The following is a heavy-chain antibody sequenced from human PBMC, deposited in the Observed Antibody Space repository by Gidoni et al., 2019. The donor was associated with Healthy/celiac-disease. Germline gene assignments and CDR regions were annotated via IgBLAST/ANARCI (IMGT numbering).Heavy chain of an antibody. J-gene: IGHJ4*02. D-gene: IGHD2-15*01. CDR2: IRPILGIA. CDR1: GGTFSSYA. CDR3: ARDRGVVAAYYFDY. Sequence: QVQLVQSGAEVKKPGSSVKVSCKASGGTFSSYAISWVRQAPGQGLEWMGRIRPILGIANYAQKFQGRVTITADKSTSTAYMELSSLRSEDTAVYYCARDRGVVAAYYFDYWGQGTLVTVSS. V-gene: IGHV1-69*04.